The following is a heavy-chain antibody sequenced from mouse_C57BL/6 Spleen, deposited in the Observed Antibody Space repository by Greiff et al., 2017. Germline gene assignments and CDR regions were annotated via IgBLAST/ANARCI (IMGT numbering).Heavy chain of an antibody. CDR3: ASGELLPFAY. D-gene: IGHD3-3*01. CDR2: ILPGSGST. J-gene: IGHJ3*01. CDR1: GYTFTGYW. V-gene: IGHV1-9*01. Sequence: QVQLKQSGAELMKPGASVKLSCKATGYTFTGYWIEWVKQRPGHGLEWIGEILPGSGSTNYNEKFKGKATFTADTSSNTAYMQLSRLTTEDSAIYYCASGELLPFAYWGQGTLVTVSA.